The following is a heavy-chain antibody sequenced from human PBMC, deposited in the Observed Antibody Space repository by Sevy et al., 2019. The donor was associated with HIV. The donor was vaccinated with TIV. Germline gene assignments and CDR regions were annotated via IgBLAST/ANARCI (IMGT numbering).Heavy chain of an antibody. CDR1: GGPISSYY. D-gene: IGHD5-12*01. CDR2: IHYSGST. CDR3: ARAPPVRSGDDSLNWFDP. Sequence: SQTLSLTCSVSGGPISSYYWSWIRQPPGKRLEWIGYIHYSGSTNYNPSLNSRLTISVDTSKNQFSLRPTSVTAADTAVYYCARAPPVRSGDDSLNWFDPWGQGILVTVSS. J-gene: IGHJ5*02. V-gene: IGHV4-59*01.